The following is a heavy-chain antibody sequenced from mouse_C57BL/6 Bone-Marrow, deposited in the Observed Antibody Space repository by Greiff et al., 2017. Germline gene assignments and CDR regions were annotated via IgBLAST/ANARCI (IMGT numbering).Heavy chain of an antibody. CDR3: ARGGLRSWFAY. CDR2: IYPRDGST. J-gene: IGHJ3*01. V-gene: IGHV1-85*01. D-gene: IGHD2-4*01. Sequence: QVQLQQSGPELVKPGASVKLSCKASGYTFTSYDINWVKQRPGQGLEWIGWIYPRDGSTKYNEKFKGKATLTVDTSSSTAYMELHSLTSEDSAVDFCARGGLRSWFAYWGQGTLVTGSA. CDR1: GYTFTSYD.